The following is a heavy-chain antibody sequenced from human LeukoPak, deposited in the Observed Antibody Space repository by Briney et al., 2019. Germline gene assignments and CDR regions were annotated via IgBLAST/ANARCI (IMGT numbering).Heavy chain of an antibody. D-gene: IGHD5-18*01. Sequence: GGSLRLSCAAPGFSFSSYGMHWVRQAPGKGLEWVASVRQDGKLKFYADSVKARFTISRDNSKNMVSLQMDRLRSDDTAKYYCTRERGDREFDYWGQGILVSVSS. CDR1: GFSFSSYG. CDR2: VRQDGKLK. CDR3: TRERGDREFDY. V-gene: IGHV3-30*02. J-gene: IGHJ4*02.